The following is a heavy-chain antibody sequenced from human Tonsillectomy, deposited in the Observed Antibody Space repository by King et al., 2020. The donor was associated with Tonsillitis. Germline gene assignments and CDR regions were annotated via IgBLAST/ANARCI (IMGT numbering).Heavy chain of an antibody. CDR1: GFTFSQAC. CDR3: TTDQLWLGYNLFDP. CDR2: IKSKTDGGTT. D-gene: IGHD5-18*01. V-gene: IGHV3-15*01. J-gene: IGHJ5*02. Sequence: VQLVESGGGLVKPGGSLRLSCAASGFTFSQACVSWVRQAPGKGLEWVGRIKSKTDGGTTDYAEPVKGRFTISRDDSKNTLYLQMNSLKTEDTALYYCTTDQLWLGYNLFDPWGQGNLVTVPS.